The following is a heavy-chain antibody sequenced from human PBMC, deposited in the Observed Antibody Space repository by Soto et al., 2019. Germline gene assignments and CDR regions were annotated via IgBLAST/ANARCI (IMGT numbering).Heavy chain of an antibody. CDR2: INHSGST. CDR1: GGSFSGYY. Sequence: QVQLQQWGAGLLKPSETLSLTCAVYGGSFSGYYWSWIRQPPGKGLEWMGEINHSGSTNYNPSLKSRVTISVDTSKNQFSLKLSSVTAADTAVYYCARGMGRYCSGGSCYSSAFDIWGQGTMVTVSS. CDR3: ARGMGRYCSGGSCYSSAFDI. D-gene: IGHD2-15*01. J-gene: IGHJ3*02. V-gene: IGHV4-34*01.